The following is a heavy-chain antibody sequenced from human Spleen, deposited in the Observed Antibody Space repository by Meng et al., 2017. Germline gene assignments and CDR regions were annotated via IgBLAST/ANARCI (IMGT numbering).Heavy chain of an antibody. CDR2: ISAYNGNT. J-gene: IGHJ5*02. V-gene: IGHV1-18*01. Sequence: HVRLVQSGAGVKKPGASVKVACKASGYTFISYGISWVRQAPGQGLEWMGWISAYNGNTYYAEKVQDRLTMTTDTSTSTAYMELRSLRSDDTAVYYCARDDYGDPLGSWGQGTLVTVSS. CDR3: ARDDYGDPLGS. CDR1: GYTFISYG. D-gene: IGHD4/OR15-4a*01.